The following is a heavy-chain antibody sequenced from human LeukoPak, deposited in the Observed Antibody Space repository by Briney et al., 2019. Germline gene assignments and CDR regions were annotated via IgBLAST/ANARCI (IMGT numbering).Heavy chain of an antibody. D-gene: IGHD4-17*01. CDR1: GFTFSSYA. Sequence: GGSLRLSCSASGFTFSSYAMHWVRRAPGKGLEYVSAISSNGGSTYYADSVKGRFTISRDNSKNTLYLQMSSLRAEDTAVYYCVRSTVTHSFDYWGQGTLVTVSS. CDR2: ISSNGGST. CDR3: VRSTVTHSFDY. V-gene: IGHV3-64D*06. J-gene: IGHJ4*02.